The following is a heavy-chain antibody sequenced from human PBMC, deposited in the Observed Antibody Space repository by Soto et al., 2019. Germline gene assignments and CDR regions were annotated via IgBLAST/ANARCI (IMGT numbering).Heavy chain of an antibody. CDR2: IWYDGNSK. Sequence: GGSLRLSCAASGFTFSRLGMHWVRQAPGKGLEWVALIWYDGNSKYYADSVKGRFTISRDNSKNTLYLQMNSLRAEDTAVYYCANLGITGGAIPGALDYWGQGTLVTVSS. CDR1: GFTFSRLG. CDR3: ANLGITGGAIPGALDY. V-gene: IGHV3-33*06. D-gene: IGHD3-16*02. J-gene: IGHJ4*02.